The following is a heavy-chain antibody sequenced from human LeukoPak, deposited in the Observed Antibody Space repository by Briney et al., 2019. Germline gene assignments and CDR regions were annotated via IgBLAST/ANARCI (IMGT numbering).Heavy chain of an antibody. CDR3: AGVRGVINYYYYYYMDV. J-gene: IGHJ6*03. CDR2: IYSGST. V-gene: IGHV3-53*01. Sequence: PGGSLRLSCTVSGFTVSSNSMSWVRQAPGKGLEWVSFIYSGSTHYSDSVKGRFTISRDNSKNTLYLQMNSLRAEDTAVYYCAGVRGVINYYYYYYMDVWGKGTTVTISS. D-gene: IGHD3-10*01. CDR1: GFTVSSNS.